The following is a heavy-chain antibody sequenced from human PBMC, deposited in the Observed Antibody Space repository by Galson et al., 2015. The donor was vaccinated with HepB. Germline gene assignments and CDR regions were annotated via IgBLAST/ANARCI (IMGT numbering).Heavy chain of an antibody. V-gene: IGHV4-61*02. CDR3: ARDVGTYYYDSSGYRDY. CDR1: GGSISSGSYY. J-gene: IGHJ4*02. Sequence: TLSLTCTVSGGSISSGSYYWSWIRQPAGKGLEWIGRIYTSGSTNYNPSLKSRVTISVDTSKNQFSLKLSSVTAADTAVYYCARDVGTYYYDSSGYRDYWGQGTLVTVSS. D-gene: IGHD3-22*01. CDR2: IYTSGST.